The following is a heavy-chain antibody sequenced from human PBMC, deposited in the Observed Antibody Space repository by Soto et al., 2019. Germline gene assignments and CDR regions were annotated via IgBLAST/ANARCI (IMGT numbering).Heavy chain of an antibody. Sequence: ASVKVSCKASGYTFTGYYMHWVRQAPGQGLERMGWINPNSGGTNYAQKFQGWVTMTRDTSISTAYMELSRLRSDDTAVYYCARDWVAAAGTLSCYYYGMDVWGQGTTVTVSS. CDR2: INPNSGGT. V-gene: IGHV1-2*04. CDR1: GYTFTGYY. D-gene: IGHD6-13*01. CDR3: ARDWVAAAGTLSCYYYGMDV. J-gene: IGHJ6*02.